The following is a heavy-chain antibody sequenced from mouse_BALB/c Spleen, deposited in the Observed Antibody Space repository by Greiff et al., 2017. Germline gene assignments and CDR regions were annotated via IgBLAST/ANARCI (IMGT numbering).Heavy chain of an antibody. J-gene: IGHJ1*01. CDR1: GYTFTSYV. CDR3: ARGTTATGHRYFDV. CDR2: INPYNDGT. Sequence: EVQLQQSGPELVKPGASVKMSCKASGYTFTSYVMHWVKQKPGQGLEWIGYINPYNDGTKYNEKFKGKATLTSDKSSSTAYMELSSLTSEDSAVYYCARGTTATGHRYFDVWGAGTTVTVSS. V-gene: IGHV1-14*01. D-gene: IGHD1-2*01.